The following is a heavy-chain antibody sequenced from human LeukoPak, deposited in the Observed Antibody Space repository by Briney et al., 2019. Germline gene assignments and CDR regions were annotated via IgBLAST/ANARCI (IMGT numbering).Heavy chain of an antibody. Sequence: GGSLRLSCAASGFTFDDYAMHWVRQAPGKGLGWVSGISWNSGSIGYADSVKGRFTISRDNAKNSLYLQMNSLRAEDTALYYXXXXYGSGSYRWIDYWGQGTLVTVSS. J-gene: IGHJ4*02. CDR2: ISWNSGSI. V-gene: IGHV3-9*01. D-gene: IGHD3-10*01. CDR1: GFTFDDYA. CDR3: XXXYGSGSYRWIDY.